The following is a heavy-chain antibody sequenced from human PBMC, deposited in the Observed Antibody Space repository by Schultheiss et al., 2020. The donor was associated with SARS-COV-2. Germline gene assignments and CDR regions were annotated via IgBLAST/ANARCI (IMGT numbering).Heavy chain of an antibody. J-gene: IGHJ3*01. CDR1: GGSISSSSYY. CDR2: VYYSGTT. Sequence: SETLSLTCTVSGGSISSSSYYWSWIRQPPGKGLEWIGYVYYSGTTNYKPSLKSRVTISLDTSKKQFSLRLSSVTTADTAVYYCASFGYETNFDFWGQGTLVTVSS. D-gene: IGHD3-22*01. CDR3: ASFGYETNFDF. V-gene: IGHV4-61*01.